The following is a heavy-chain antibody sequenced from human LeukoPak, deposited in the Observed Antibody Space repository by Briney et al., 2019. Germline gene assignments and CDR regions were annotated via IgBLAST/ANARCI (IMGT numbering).Heavy chain of an antibody. J-gene: IGHJ3*01. D-gene: IGHD1-26*01. CDR2: ITPRGDST. V-gene: IGHV1-46*01. Sequence: ASVKVSCKASGFTFTNYHLHWVRQAPGQGLEWMGIITPRGDSTTYAQKFQGRFTMSRDASTNTLYMELSSLRSEDTALYYCARPTLGSFSLAFDLWGQGTMVTVSS. CDR1: GFTFTNYH. CDR3: ARPTLGSFSLAFDL.